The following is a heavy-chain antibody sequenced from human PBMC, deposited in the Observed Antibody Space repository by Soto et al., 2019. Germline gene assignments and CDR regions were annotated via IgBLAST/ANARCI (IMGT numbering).Heavy chain of an antibody. V-gene: IGHV1-18*01. D-gene: IGHD2-21*02. Sequence: GASVKVSCKASGYTFTSYGISWVRQAPGQGLEWMGWISSYNGNTKYAENLQGRVTMTTDTSTSTAYMELRSLRSDDTAVYYCARDTVVVTATFDSWGQGTPVTVSS. CDR2: ISSYNGNT. CDR3: ARDTVVVTATFDS. CDR1: GYTFTSYG. J-gene: IGHJ4*02.